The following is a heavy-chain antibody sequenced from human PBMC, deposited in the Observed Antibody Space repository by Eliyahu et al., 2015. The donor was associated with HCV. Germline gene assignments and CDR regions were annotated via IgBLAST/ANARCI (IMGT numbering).Heavy chain of an antibody. J-gene: IGHJ4*02. CDR2: ISSSSTNI. CDR1: GFTFSSYS. V-gene: IGHV3-48*02. D-gene: IGHD6-19*01. CDR3: ARDSGEWQWLPWGY. Sequence: VQLVESGGGLVQPGGSLRLACAASGFTFSSYSMNWVRQAPGKGLEWVSYISSSSTNIYYADSVKGRFTISRDNAKNSLYLQMNSLRDEDTAVYYCARDSGEWQWLPWGYWGQGTLVTVSS.